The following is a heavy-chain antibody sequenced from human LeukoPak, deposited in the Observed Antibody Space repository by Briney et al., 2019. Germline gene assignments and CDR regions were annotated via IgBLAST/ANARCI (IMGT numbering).Heavy chain of an antibody. Sequence: GGSLRLSCAASGFTFCNNWMSWVRQAPGEGLEWVASINPDGRDKYYVDSVRGRFTISRDNDKNLLYLQMDSLRAEDAAVYHCAKLKGQATRYDYWGQGSLVTVPS. J-gene: IGHJ4*02. CDR1: GFTFCNNW. V-gene: IGHV3-7*01. CDR3: AKLKGQATRYDY. CDR2: INPDGRDK. D-gene: IGHD6-6*01.